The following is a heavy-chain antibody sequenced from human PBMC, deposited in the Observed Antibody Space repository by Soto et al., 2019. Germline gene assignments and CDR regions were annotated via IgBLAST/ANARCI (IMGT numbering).Heavy chain of an antibody. CDR1: GDSISSSY. J-gene: IGHJ5*02. Sequence: PSETLSLTCTVSGDSISSSYWSWIRQSPGKGLEWIGHIFYSGSTNYNPALKSRVTISVDTSKSQFSLKLSSATAADTAVYYCAKDSGYNYGYFRWFDPWGQGTLVTVSS. CDR3: AKDSGYNYGYFRWFDP. V-gene: IGHV4-59*01. D-gene: IGHD5-18*01. CDR2: IFYSGST.